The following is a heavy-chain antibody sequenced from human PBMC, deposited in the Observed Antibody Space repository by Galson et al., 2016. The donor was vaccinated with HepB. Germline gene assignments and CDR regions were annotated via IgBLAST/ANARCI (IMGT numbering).Heavy chain of an antibody. CDR1: GFTFTDYA. Sequence: SLRLSCAASGFTFTDYAMTWVRQAPGKGLEWVALISGSGGNAYYADSVKRRFAISRDNSRGTSVLQMGSLIAEDTAMYYCARSRGFYDAFNIWGQGTMVSVSS. CDR2: ISGSGGNA. J-gene: IGHJ3*02. CDR3: ARSRGFYDAFNI. V-gene: IGHV3-23*01. D-gene: IGHD5-12*01.